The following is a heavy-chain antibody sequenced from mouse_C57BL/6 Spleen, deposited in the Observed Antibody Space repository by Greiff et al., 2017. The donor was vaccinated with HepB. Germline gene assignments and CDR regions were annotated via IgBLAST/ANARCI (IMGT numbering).Heavy chain of an antibody. CDR2: IYPGSGST. CDR3: ARFDGNYVPDY. Sequence: VQLQQSGAELVKPGASVKMSCKASGYTFTSYWITWVKQRPGQGLEWIGDIYPGSGSTNYNEKFKSKATLTVDTSSSTAYMQLSSLTSEDSAVYYCARFDGNYVPDYWGQGTTLTVSS. V-gene: IGHV1-55*01. CDR1: GYTFTSYW. J-gene: IGHJ2*01. D-gene: IGHD2-1*01.